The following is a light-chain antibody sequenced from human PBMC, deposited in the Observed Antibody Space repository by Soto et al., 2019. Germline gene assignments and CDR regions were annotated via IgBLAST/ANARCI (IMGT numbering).Light chain of an antibody. CDR3: QQYGSSPPLT. CDR2: GAS. Sequence: EIVLTQSPGTLSLSPGERATLSCRASQSVSSSYLAWYQQKPGQAPRLLVYGASSRATGIPDRFSGSGSGTDFTLTISRLEPEDFAVYSCQQYGSSPPLTLGGGTKVDIK. CDR1: QSVSSSY. J-gene: IGKJ4*01. V-gene: IGKV3-20*01.